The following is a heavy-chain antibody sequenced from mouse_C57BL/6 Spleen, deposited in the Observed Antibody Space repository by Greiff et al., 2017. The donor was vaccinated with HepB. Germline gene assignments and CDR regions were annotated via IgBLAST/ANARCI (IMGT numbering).Heavy chain of an antibody. CDR1: GYAFSRSW. J-gene: IGHJ4*01. CDR2: IYPGDGDT. V-gene: IGHV1-82*01. Sequence: QVQLQQSGPELVKPGASVKISCKASGYAFSRSWMNWVKQRPGKGLEWIGRIYPGDGDTNYNGKFKGKATLTADKSSSTAYMQLSSLTSEDSAVYFCARGSNYDYAMDYWGQGTSVTVSS. D-gene: IGHD2-5*01. CDR3: ARGSNYDYAMDY.